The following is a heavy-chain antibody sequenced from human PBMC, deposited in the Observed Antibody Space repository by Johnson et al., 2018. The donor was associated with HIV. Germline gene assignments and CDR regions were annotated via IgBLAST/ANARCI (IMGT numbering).Heavy chain of an antibody. J-gene: IGHJ3*02. CDR1: GFTVSSYD. CDR3: ARDEEGGAFDI. Sequence: VQLVESGGGLVQPGGSLRLSCAASGFTVSSYDMHWVRQTTGKGLEWVSVIFSGGSTYYADSVKGRFTISRDNSKNTLYLQMNSLRAEDTAVYYCARDEEGGAFDIWGQGTMVTVSS. CDR2: IFSGGST. V-gene: IGHV3-66*01. D-gene: IGHD3-16*01.